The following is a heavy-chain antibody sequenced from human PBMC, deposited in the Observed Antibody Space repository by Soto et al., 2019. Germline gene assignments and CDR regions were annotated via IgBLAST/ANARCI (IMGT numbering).Heavy chain of an antibody. CDR3: AVGYCSSTSCHPSAWFDP. Sequence: SETLSLTCAVSGGSISSGGYYWSWIRQPPGKGLEWIGEINHSGSTNYNPSLKSRVTISLDTSKNQFSLKLSSVTAADTAVYYCAVGYCSSTSCHPSAWFDPWGQGTLVTVSS. CDR1: GGSISSGGYY. CDR2: INHSGST. V-gene: IGHV4-34*01. D-gene: IGHD2-2*01. J-gene: IGHJ5*02.